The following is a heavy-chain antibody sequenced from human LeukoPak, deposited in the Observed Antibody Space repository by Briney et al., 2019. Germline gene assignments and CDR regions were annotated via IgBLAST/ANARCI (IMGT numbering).Heavy chain of an antibody. CDR1: GFTFSRYA. V-gene: IGHV3-11*01. CDR2: ISSSGSII. CDR3: ARDWAVYYDSSGHLED. Sequence: GGSLRLSCEASGFTFSRYAMTWVRQAPGKGLEWVSYISSSGSIIYYADSVKGRFTISRDNAKNSLYLQMNSLRAEDTAVYYCARDWAVYYDSSGHLEDWGQGTLVTVSS. D-gene: IGHD3-22*01. J-gene: IGHJ4*02.